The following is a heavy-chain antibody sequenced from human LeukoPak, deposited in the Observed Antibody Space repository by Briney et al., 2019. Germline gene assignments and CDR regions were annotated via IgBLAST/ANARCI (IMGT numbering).Heavy chain of an antibody. D-gene: IGHD1-1*01. Sequence: PSGTLSLTCSVSGGSLSSYYLSWIRQPPGKGLEWIGRIYASGTTNYTPSIKSRVTMSVDTSKNQLSLKLSSVTAADTAVYYCARDPGPRALAFFDYWGQGTLVTVSS. CDR1: GGSLSSYY. J-gene: IGHJ4*02. CDR2: IYASGTT. V-gene: IGHV4-4*07. CDR3: ARDPGPRALAFFDY.